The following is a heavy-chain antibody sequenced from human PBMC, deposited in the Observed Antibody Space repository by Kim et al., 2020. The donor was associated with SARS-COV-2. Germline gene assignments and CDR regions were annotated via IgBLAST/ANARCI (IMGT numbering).Heavy chain of an antibody. Sequence: SETLSLTCTVSGGSISSYYWSWIRQPPGKGLEWIGYIYYSGSTNYNPSLKSRVTISVDTSKNQFSLKLSSVTAADTAVYYCARSPLEECDYVWGSYRLGYFDYWGQGTLVTVSS. CDR1: GGSISSYY. D-gene: IGHD3-16*02. J-gene: IGHJ4*02. V-gene: IGHV4-59*01. CDR3: ARSPLEECDYVWGSYRLGYFDY. CDR2: IYYSGST.